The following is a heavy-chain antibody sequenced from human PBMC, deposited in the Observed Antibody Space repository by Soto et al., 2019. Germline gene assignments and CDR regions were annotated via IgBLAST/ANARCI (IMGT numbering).Heavy chain of an antibody. D-gene: IGHD1-1*01. CDR2: IGIAGDT. CDR3: AKRATGTYFDY. J-gene: IGHJ4*02. CDR1: GFTFSSYD. Sequence: GGSLRLSCAASGFTFSSYDMHWVRQATGKGLEWVSTIGIAGDTYYPGSVKGRFTISRENAKNSLYLQMNSLRAGDTAVYYCAKRATGTYFDYWGQGTLVTVSS. V-gene: IGHV3-13*04.